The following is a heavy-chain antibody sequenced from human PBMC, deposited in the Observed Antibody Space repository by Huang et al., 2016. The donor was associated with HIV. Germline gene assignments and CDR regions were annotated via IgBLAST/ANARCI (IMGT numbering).Heavy chain of an antibody. CDR2: VKSNTDGGTA. CDR1: GFAFSNAW. V-gene: IGHV3-15*01. CDR3: STHYYGSGTYSH. J-gene: IGHJ4*02. Sequence: EVQLVESGGGLVKPGGSLRLSCAASGFAFSNAWMSWVRQARGKGRGWVGRVKSNTDGGTADYATPVQGRFILSRDDSKQTVYLHMNSLRIEDTGIYYCSTHYYGSGTYSHWGRGTVVAVSS. D-gene: IGHD3-10*01.